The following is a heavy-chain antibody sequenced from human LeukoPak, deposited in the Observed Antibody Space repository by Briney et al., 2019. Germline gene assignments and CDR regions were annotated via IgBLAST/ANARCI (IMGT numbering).Heavy chain of an antibody. CDR2: INPNSGGT. V-gene: IGHV1-2*02. CDR3: ARDAIAAAGTQLPYYYYYMDV. CDR1: EYTFTGYY. Sequence: ASVKVSCKASEYTFTGYYMHWVRQAPGQGLEWMGWINPNSGGTNYAQKFQGRVTMTRDTSISTAYMELSRLRSDDTAVYYCARDAIAAAGTQLPYYYYYMDVWGKGTTVTVSS. D-gene: IGHD6-13*01. J-gene: IGHJ6*03.